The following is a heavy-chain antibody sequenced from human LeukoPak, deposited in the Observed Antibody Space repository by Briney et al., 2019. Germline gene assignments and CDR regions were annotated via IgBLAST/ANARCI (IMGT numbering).Heavy chain of an antibody. Sequence: SETLSLTCTVSGYSISSGYYWGWIRQPPGKGLEWIGSIYHSGSTYYNPSLKSRVTISVDTSKNQFSLKLSSVTAADTAVYYCARESGSLPHYMDVWGKGTTVTVSS. CDR3: ARESGSLPHYMDV. CDR1: GYSISSGYY. CDR2: IYHSGST. D-gene: IGHD1-26*01. V-gene: IGHV4-38-2*02. J-gene: IGHJ6*03.